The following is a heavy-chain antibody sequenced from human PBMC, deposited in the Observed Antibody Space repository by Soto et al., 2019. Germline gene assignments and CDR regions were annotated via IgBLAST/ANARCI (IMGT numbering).Heavy chain of an antibody. CDR1: GFTFSSYT. D-gene: IGHD4-17*01. V-gene: IGHV3-21*01. Sequence: EVQLVESGGGLVQPGGSLRLSCAASGFTFSSYTMNWVRQAPGKGLEWVSSIDSSSTYIYYADSLKGRFTISRDNAKNSLSLQMNSLRPEDTAVYYCARDGDYHDFDYWGQGTLVTVSS. CDR2: IDSSSTYI. J-gene: IGHJ4*02. CDR3: ARDGDYHDFDY.